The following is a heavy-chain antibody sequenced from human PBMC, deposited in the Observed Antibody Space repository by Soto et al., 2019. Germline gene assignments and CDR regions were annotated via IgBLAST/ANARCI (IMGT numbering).Heavy chain of an antibody. Sequence: ASVKVSCKASGGTFSSYAISWVRQAPGQGLEWMGGIIPIFGTANYAQKFQGRVTITADESTSTAYMELSSLRSEDTAVYYCARVFSITMVRGVIISDNWFDPWGQGTLVTVSS. D-gene: IGHD3-10*01. V-gene: IGHV1-69*13. CDR2: IIPIFGTA. CDR1: GGTFSSYA. J-gene: IGHJ5*02. CDR3: ARVFSITMVRGVIISDNWFDP.